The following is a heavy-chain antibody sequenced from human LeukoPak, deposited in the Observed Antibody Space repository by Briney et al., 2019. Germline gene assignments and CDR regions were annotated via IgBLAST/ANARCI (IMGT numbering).Heavy chain of an antibody. D-gene: IGHD1-26*01. CDR2: INPSGGST. Sequence: ASVKVSCKASGYTFTSYYMHWVRQAPGQGLEWMGIINPSGGSTSYAQKFQGRVTMTRDMPTGTVYMELSSLRSEDTAVYYCAREGGSYRWFDPWGQGTLVTVSS. CDR1: GYTFTSYY. CDR3: AREGGSYRWFDP. J-gene: IGHJ5*02. V-gene: IGHV1-46*01.